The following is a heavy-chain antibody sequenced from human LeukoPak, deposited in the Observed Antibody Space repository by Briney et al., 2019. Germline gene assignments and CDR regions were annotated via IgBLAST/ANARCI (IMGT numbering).Heavy chain of an antibody. CDR3: ASPRASSYYDFWSGYYTDY. CDR1: GYTFTGYY. Sequence: ASVKVSCKASGYTFTGYYMHWVRQAPGQGLEWMGWINPNSGGTNYAQKFQGRVTMTRDTSISTAYMELSRLRSDDTAVYYCASPRASSYYDFWSGYYTDYWGQGTLVTVSS. CDR2: INPNSGGT. V-gene: IGHV1-2*02. D-gene: IGHD3-3*01. J-gene: IGHJ4*02.